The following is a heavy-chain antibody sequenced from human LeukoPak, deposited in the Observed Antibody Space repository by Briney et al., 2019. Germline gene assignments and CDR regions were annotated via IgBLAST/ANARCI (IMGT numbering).Heavy chain of an antibody. D-gene: IGHD3-10*01. Sequence: TSETLSLTCTVSGGSISSSSYYWGWIRQPPGKGLEWIGSIYYSGSTYYNPPLKSRVTISVDTSKNQFSLKLSSVTAADTAVYYCAREVTMVRGGWFDPWGQGTLVTVSS. CDR1: GGSISSSSYY. J-gene: IGHJ5*02. V-gene: IGHV4-39*07. CDR3: AREVTMVRGGWFDP. CDR2: IYYSGST.